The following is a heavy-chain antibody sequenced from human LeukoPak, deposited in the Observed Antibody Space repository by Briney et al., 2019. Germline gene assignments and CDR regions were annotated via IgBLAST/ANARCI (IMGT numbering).Heavy chain of an antibody. V-gene: IGHV3-9*01. CDR2: ISWNSGSI. Sequence: GGSLRLSCAASGFTFDDYAMHWVRQAPGKGLEWVSGISWNSGSIGYADSVKGRFTISRDNAKNSLYLQMNSLRAEDTAVYYCARAPRITGWFDPWGQGTLVTVSS. CDR3: ARAPRITGWFDP. J-gene: IGHJ5*02. D-gene: IGHD2-15*01. CDR1: GFTFDDYA.